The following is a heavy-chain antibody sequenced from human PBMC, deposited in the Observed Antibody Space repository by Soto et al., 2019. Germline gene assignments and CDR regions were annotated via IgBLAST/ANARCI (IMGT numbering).Heavy chain of an antibody. D-gene: IGHD3-10*01. V-gene: IGHV2-5*02. Sequence: QITLKESGPTLVKPTQTLTLTCSFSGFSLSTTGVGVGWIRQSPGKALEWLAIIYWDNDKPYSPSLKSRVTITKETSKNQVVLTVTNIDPVDTGTYYCARSLWFGELHWGQGALVTVSS. J-gene: IGHJ4*02. CDR1: GFSLSTTGVG. CDR2: IYWDNDK. CDR3: ARSLWFGELH.